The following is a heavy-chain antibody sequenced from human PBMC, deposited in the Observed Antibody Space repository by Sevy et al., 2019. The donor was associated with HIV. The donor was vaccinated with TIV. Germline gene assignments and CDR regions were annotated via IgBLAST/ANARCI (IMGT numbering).Heavy chain of an antibody. V-gene: IGHV1-24*01. Sequence: ASVKVSCKVSGYTLTELSMHWVRQAPGKGLEWMGGFDPEDGETIYAQKFQGRVTMTEDTSTDTAYMELSSLRSEGTAVYYCATRITMVRGVITSVDPWGQGTLVTVSS. CDR3: ATRITMVRGVITSVDP. CDR1: GYTLTELS. CDR2: FDPEDGET. J-gene: IGHJ5*02. D-gene: IGHD3-10*01.